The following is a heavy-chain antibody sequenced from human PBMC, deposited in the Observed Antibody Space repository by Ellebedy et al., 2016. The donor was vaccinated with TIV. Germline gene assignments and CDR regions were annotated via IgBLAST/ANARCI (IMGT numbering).Heavy chain of an antibody. CDR2: IRLDGGDK. J-gene: IGHJ3*02. V-gene: IGHV3-7*01. D-gene: IGHD4-17*01. Sequence: GGSLRLSCAASRFSFSSYWMSWVRQAPGKGLEWVANIRLDGGDKYYVDSVKGRFTVSRDNAKNSLFLHMTSLRADDTAVYYCATDGSYGDYLSPTHAFEIWGQGTMLIVSS. CDR1: RFSFSSYW. CDR3: ATDGSYGDYLSPTHAFEI.